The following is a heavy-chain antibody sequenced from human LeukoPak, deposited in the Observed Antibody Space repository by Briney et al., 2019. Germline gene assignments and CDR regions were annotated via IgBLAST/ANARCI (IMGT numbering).Heavy chain of an antibody. D-gene: IGHD5-12*01. J-gene: IGHJ3*02. Sequence: GGSLRLSCAASGFTVSSTYMSWVRQAPGKGLEWVSVLYSGGTTYYAEPVKGRFSISRDNSKNTLYLQMNSLRVEDTAVYYCTRDHSGNSGYGPYDAFDIWGQGTMVTVSS. CDR3: TRDHSGNSGYGPYDAFDI. V-gene: IGHV3-66*01. CDR1: GFTVSSTY. CDR2: LYSGGTT.